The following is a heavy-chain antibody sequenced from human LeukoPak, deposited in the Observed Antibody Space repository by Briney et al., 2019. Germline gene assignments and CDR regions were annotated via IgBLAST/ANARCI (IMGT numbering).Heavy chain of an antibody. CDR3: ARYVTALDY. Sequence: PGGSLRLSCVGSGFTFRSHAMSWVRQAPGKGLEWVANIKEDGSKTYYVDSVKGRFTISRDNAKNSLYLQMNSLRAEDTALYYCARYVTALDYWGQGTLVTVSS. CDR2: IKEDGSKT. J-gene: IGHJ4*02. D-gene: IGHD2-21*02. CDR1: GFTFRSHA. V-gene: IGHV3-7*03.